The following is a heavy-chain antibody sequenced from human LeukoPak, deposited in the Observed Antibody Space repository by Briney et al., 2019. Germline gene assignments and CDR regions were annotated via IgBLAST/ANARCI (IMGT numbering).Heavy chain of an antibody. V-gene: IGHV3-23*01. Sequence: GGSLRLSCAASGFTFSSYAMSWVRQAPGKGLEWVSAISGSGGSTYYADSVKGRFTISRDNAKNSLYLQMNSLRAEDTAVYYCAELGTTMIGGVWGKGTTVTISP. CDR1: GFTFSSYA. D-gene: IGHD3-10*02. CDR2: ISGSGGST. J-gene: IGHJ6*04. CDR3: AELGTTMIGGV.